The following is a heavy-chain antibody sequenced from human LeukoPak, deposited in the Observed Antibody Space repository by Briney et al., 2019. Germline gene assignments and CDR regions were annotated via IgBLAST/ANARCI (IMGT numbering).Heavy chain of an antibody. CDR3: AKRYFGNYYFDS. J-gene: IGHJ4*02. CDR1: GFIFSSYS. CDR2: ISGSGDST. Sequence: GGSLRLSCAASGFIFSSYSMNWVRQAPGKGLEWVSAISGSGDSTYYADSVKGRFTISRDNSKNTLYLQMNSLRAEDTAVYYCAKRYFGNYYFDSWGQGTLVTVSS. D-gene: IGHD3-9*01. V-gene: IGHV3-23*01.